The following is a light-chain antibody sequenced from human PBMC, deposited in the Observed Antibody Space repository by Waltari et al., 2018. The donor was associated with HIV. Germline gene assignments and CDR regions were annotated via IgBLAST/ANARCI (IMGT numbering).Light chain of an antibody. J-gene: IGKJ2*01. CDR3: QYSRT. Sequence: EIVLTQSPGTLSLSPGERASLSCRANESVSSSYLAWYQPKPGQSPRLLISGASSKATGIPDRFIGTGSGTDFTLIISRLEREDFAVYYCQYSRTFGQGTRLEIK. CDR2: GAS. V-gene: IGKV3-20*01. CDR1: ESVSSSY.